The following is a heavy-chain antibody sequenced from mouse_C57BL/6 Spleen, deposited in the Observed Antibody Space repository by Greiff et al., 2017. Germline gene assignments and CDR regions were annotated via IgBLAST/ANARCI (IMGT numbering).Heavy chain of an antibody. Sequence: EVQRVESGPGMVKPSQSLSLTCTVTGYSITSGYDWHWIRHFPGNKLEWMCYISYSGSTNCNPSLKSRISITHDTSKNHFFLKLTSVTTEDTATYYCTRERNYYYFDYWGQGTTLTVSS. CDR2: ISYSGST. J-gene: IGHJ2*01. CDR1: GYSITSGYD. V-gene: IGHV3-1*01. D-gene: IGHD2-1*01. CDR3: TRERNYYYFDY.